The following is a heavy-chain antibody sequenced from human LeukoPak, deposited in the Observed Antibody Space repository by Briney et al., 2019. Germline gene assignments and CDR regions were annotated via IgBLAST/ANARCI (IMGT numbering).Heavy chain of an antibody. CDR2: ISSIGSTI. Sequence: PGGSLRLSCAASGLTFSTYTMNWVRQAPGKGLEWVSSISSIGSTIYYADSVKGRFTISRDNAKNSLYLQMNSLRVEDTAVYYCARDLGATIFDFDYWGQGTLVTVSS. J-gene: IGHJ4*02. CDR1: GLTFSTYT. CDR3: ARDLGATIFDFDY. V-gene: IGHV3-48*01. D-gene: IGHD1-26*01.